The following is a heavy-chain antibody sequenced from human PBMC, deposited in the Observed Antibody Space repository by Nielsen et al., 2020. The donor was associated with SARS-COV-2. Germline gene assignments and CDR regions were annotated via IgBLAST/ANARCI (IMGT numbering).Heavy chain of an antibody. CDR1: GGSISSYY. J-gene: IGHJ6*02. CDR2: IYYSGST. V-gene: IGHV4-59*13. Sequence: SETLSLTCTVSGGSISSYYWSWIRQPPGKGLEWIGYIYYSGSTNYNPSLKSRVTISVDTSKNQFSLKLSSVTAADTAVYYCARDIPLEWPGGMDVWGQGTTVTVSS. D-gene: IGHD3-3*01. CDR3: ARDIPLEWPGGMDV.